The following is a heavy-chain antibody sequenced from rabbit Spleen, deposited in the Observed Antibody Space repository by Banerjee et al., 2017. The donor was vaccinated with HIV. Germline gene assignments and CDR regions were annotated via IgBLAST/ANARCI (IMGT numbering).Heavy chain of an antibody. D-gene: IGHD6-1*01. J-gene: IGHJ4*01. V-gene: IGHV1S45*01. CDR2: IYAGSSGST. CDR1: GVSLNDKDV. Sequence: QEQLEESGGGLVKPEGSLTLTCKASGVSLNDKDVMCWVRQAPGKGLEWIACIYAGSSGSTYYASWAKGRFTISKTSSTTVTLQMTSLTVADTATYFCARRPDYDGYGYALWGQGTLVTVS. CDR3: ARRPDYDGYGYAL.